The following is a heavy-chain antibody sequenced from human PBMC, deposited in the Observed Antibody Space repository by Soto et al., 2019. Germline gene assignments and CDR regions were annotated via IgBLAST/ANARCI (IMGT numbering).Heavy chain of an antibody. J-gene: IGHJ6*02. CDR3: ARDNPSDHYDFWSGYLGNYYYYYGMDV. V-gene: IGHV1-18*01. Sequence: VASVKVSCKASGYTFTSYGISWVRQAPGQGLEWMGWISAYNGNTNYAQKLQGRVTMTTDTSTSTAYMELRSLRSDDTAVYYCARDNPSDHYDFWSGYLGNYYYYYGMDVWGQGTTVTVSS. D-gene: IGHD3-3*01. CDR2: ISAYNGNT. CDR1: GYTFTSYG.